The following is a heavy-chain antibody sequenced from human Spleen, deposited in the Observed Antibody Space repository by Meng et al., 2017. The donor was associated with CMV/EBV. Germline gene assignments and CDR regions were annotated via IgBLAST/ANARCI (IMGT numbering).Heavy chain of an antibody. CDR2: SYYSGST. CDR3: ARVPHHPGDYFSYALDV. CDR1: GDSISRGDYY. D-gene: IGHD3-10*01. Sequence: SETLSLTCTVPGDSISRGDYYYNWVLQPPGKGLEWIGYSYYSGSTSYNPSLKSRVSISVDTSKNRFSLKLSSVTAADTAVYYCARVPHHPGDYFSYALDVWGQGTAVTVSS. V-gene: IGHV4-30-4*02. J-gene: IGHJ6*02.